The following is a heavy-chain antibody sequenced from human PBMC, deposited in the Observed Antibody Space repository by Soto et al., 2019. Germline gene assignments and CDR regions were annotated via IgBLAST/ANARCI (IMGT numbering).Heavy chain of an antibody. CDR2: TYYSGST. Sequence: SETLSLTCTVSGGSISSYYWTWIRQPPGKGLEWIGYTYYSGSTNYNPSLKSRVTISVDTSKNQFSLKLTSVTAADTAVYYCARHKGSSSWYPFDYWGQGALVTVSS. V-gene: IGHV4-59*01. J-gene: IGHJ4*02. CDR1: GGSISSYY. CDR3: ARHKGSSSWYPFDY. D-gene: IGHD6-13*01.